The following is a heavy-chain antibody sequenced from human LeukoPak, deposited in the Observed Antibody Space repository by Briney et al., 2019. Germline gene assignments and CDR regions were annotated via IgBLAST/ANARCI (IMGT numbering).Heavy chain of an antibody. CDR3: ARVATTTNPPQRPFDY. CDR2: IYYSGST. V-gene: IGHV4-38-2*01. D-gene: IGHD5-12*01. CDR1: GYSISSGYY. Sequence: SETLALTCAVSGYSISSGYYWGWIRQPPGKGLEWIGSIYYSGSTYYNPSLKSRVTISVDTSKNQFSLKLSSVTAADTAVYYCARVATTTNPPQRPFDYWGQGTLVTVSS. J-gene: IGHJ4*02.